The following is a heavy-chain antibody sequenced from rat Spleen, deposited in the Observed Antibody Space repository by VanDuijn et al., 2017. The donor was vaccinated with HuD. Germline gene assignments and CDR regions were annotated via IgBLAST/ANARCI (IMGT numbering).Heavy chain of an antibody. CDR2: MWSGGST. CDR3: AREGIGTTTDY. D-gene: IGHD1-5*01. CDR1: GFSLTSYN. Sequence: QVQLMESGPGLVQPSETLSLTCTVSGFSLTSYNVHWVRQPPGKGLEWMGVMWSGGSTDYNSVLKSRLSISKDTSKSQVFLKMNSLQTEDTATYYCAREGIGTTTDYWGQGVMVTVSS. V-gene: IGHV2-45*01. J-gene: IGHJ2*01.